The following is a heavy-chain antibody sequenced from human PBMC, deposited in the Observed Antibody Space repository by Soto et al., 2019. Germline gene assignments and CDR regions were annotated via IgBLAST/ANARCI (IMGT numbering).Heavy chain of an antibody. CDR3: ARDYDFWSGYQHYYYYYGMDV. D-gene: IGHD3-3*01. J-gene: IGHJ6*02. CDR2: IIPIFGTA. Sequence: ASVKVSCKASGGTFSSYAISWVRQTPGQGLEWMGGIIPIFGTANYAQKFQGRVTITADESTSTAYMELSSLRSEDTAVYYCARDYDFWSGYQHYYYYYGMDVRGQGTTVTVSS. CDR1: GGTFSSYA. V-gene: IGHV1-69*13.